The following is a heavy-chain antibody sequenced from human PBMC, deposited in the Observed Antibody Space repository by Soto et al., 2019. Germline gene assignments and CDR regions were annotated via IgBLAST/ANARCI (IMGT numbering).Heavy chain of an antibody. CDR3: ARAYLTGTTPPYNWFDR. CDR1: GGSLGGYY. D-gene: IGHD1-7*01. CDR2: VSHVDST. J-gene: IGHJ5*02. Sequence: QVQLLQWGTGALKPSETLSLTCTVHGGSLGGYYWNWIRQSPGKALEWIGEVSHVDSTNYNPSLKGRATMSLDTPKNQVSLKLTSMTAADTAVYYCARAYLTGTTPPYNWFDRWGQGTLVTVSS. V-gene: IGHV4-34*01.